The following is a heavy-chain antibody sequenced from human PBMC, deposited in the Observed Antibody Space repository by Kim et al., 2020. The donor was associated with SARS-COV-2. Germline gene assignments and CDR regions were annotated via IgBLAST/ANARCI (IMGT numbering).Heavy chain of an antibody. CDR1: GYTFTSYA. D-gene: IGHD3-9*01. J-gene: IGHJ3*02. V-gene: IGHV1-3*01. CDR3: AGVSHVLGYFDWVLSDREGHDAFDI. CDR2: INAGYGNT. Sequence: ASVKVSCKASGYTFTSYAMHWVRQAPGQRLEWMGWINAGYGNTKYSQKFQGRVTITRDTSASTAYMELSSLRSEDTAVYYCAGVSHVLGYFDWVLSDREGHDAFDIGGQGTMVAVSS.